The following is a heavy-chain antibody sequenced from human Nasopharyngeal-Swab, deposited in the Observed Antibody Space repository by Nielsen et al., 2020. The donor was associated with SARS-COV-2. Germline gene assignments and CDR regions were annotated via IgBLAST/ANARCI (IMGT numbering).Heavy chain of an antibody. CDR2: IIPILGIA. D-gene: IGHD6-13*01. CDR1: GGTFSSYA. Sequence: SVKVSCKASGGTFSSYAISWVRQAPGQGLEWMGRIIPILGIANYAQKFQGRVTMTRDTSISTAYMELSRLRSDDTAVYYCARESIAAAGRDFDYWGQGTLVTVSS. V-gene: IGHV1-69*04. J-gene: IGHJ4*02. CDR3: ARESIAAAGRDFDY.